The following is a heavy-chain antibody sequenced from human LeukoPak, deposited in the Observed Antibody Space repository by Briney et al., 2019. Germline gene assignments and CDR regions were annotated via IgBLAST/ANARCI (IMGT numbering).Heavy chain of an antibody. Sequence: SETLSLTCTVSGGSISSYYWSWIRQPPGKGLEWIGYIYYSGSTYYNPSLKSRVTISVDTSKNQFSLKLSSVTAADTAVYYCARGAYYCDSSGYLHDYWGQGTLVTVSS. CDR3: ARGAYYCDSSGYLHDY. J-gene: IGHJ4*02. CDR2: IYYSGST. CDR1: GGSISSYY. V-gene: IGHV4-59*08. D-gene: IGHD3-22*01.